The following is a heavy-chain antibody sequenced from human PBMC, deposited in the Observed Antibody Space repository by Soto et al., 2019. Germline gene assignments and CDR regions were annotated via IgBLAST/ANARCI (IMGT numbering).Heavy chain of an antibody. Sequence: QVQLVQSGAEVKKPGASVKVSCKASGYTFTSYAMHWVRQAPGQRLEWMGWINAGNGNTKYSQKFQGRVTITRDTSASTAYMELSSLRSEDTAVYYCARGLATIPVFYYYYYGMDVWGQGTTVTVSS. CDR3: ARGLATIPVFYYYYYGMDV. CDR1: GYTFTSYA. CDR2: INAGNGNT. V-gene: IGHV1-3*01. D-gene: IGHD5-12*01. J-gene: IGHJ6*02.